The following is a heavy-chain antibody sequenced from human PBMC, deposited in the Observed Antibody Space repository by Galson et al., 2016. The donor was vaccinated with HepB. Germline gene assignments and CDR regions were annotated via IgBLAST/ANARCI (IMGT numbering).Heavy chain of an antibody. CDR2: ISYGGSNK. D-gene: IGHD6-13*01. Sequence: SLRLSCAASGFTFSDYAMHWVRQAPGKGLEWVAVISYGGSNKYYADSVKGRFTISRDNSKNTLYLQMNSLRAEDTAMYYCARDSSSTSWYEWSEDWGQGTLVIVSS. J-gene: IGHJ4*02. CDR1: GFTFSDYA. V-gene: IGHV3-30-3*01. CDR3: ARDSSSTSWYEWSED.